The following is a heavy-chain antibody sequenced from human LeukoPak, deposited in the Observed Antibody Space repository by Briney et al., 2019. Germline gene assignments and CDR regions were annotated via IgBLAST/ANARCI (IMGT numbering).Heavy chain of an antibody. CDR2: IYYSGST. CDR1: GGSISSSSYY. V-gene: IGHV4-39*07. Sequence: SETLSLTCTVSGGSISSSSYYWGWIRQPPGKGLEWIGSIYYSGSTYYNPSLKSRVTISVDTSKNQFSLKLSSVTAADTAVYYCARDELPQQQPPWRYYYYGMDVWGQGTTVTVSS. CDR3: ARDELPQQQPPWRYYYYGMDV. D-gene: IGHD6-13*01. J-gene: IGHJ6*02.